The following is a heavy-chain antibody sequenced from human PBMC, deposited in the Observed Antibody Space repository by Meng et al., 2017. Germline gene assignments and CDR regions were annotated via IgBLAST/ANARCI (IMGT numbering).Heavy chain of an antibody. Sequence: SVKVSCKASGGTFSSYAISWVRQAPGQGLEWMGGIIPIFGTANYAQKFQGRVTITADESTSTAYMELSSLRSEDTAVYYCAREFVDYYDSSGPGGIDYWGQGTLVTVSS. CDR3: AREFVDYYDSSGPGGIDY. D-gene: IGHD3-22*01. V-gene: IGHV1-69*13. J-gene: IGHJ4*02. CDR1: GGTFSSYA. CDR2: IIPIFGTA.